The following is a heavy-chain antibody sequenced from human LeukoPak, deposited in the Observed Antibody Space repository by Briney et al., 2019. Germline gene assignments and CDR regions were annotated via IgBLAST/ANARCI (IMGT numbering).Heavy chain of an antibody. CDR2: INHSGST. CDR1: GGSFSGYY. J-gene: IGHJ4*02. D-gene: IGHD3-22*01. Sequence: SETLSLTCAVYGGSFSGYYWSWIRQPPGKGLEWIGEINHSGSTNYNPSLKSRVTISVDTSKNQLSLKLSSVTAADTAVYYCARERNYYDSSGPRGGFDYWGQGTLVTVSS. CDR3: ARERNYYDSSGPRGGFDY. V-gene: IGHV4-34*01.